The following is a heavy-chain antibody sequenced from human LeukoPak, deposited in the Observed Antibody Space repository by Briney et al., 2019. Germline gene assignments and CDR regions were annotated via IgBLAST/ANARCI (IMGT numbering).Heavy chain of an antibody. CDR3: AKDNVAAAGRYFDY. V-gene: IGHV3-30*18. Sequence: GRSLRLSCAASGFTFSNYGMHRVRQAPGKGLEWVALISYDRSNKYFADSVKGRFTISRDNSKNTLYLQMHSLRAEDTAVYYCAKDNVAAAGRYFDYWGQGTLVTVSS. J-gene: IGHJ4*02. D-gene: IGHD6-13*01. CDR2: ISYDRSNK. CDR1: GFTFSNYG.